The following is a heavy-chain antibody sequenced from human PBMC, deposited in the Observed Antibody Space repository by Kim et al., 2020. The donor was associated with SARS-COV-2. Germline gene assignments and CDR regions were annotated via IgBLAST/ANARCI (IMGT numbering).Heavy chain of an antibody. CDR1: GYTFTSYA. CDR3: ARTLSGSYYNVGSFSGWFDP. CDR2: INTNTGNP. D-gene: IGHD3-10*01. J-gene: IGHJ5*02. Sequence: ASVKVSCKASGYTFTSYAMNWVRQAPGQGLEWMGWINTNTGNPTYAQGFTGRFVFSLDTSVSTAYLQISSLKAEDTAVYYCARTLSGSYYNVGSFSGWFDPWGQGTLVTVSS. V-gene: IGHV7-4-1*02.